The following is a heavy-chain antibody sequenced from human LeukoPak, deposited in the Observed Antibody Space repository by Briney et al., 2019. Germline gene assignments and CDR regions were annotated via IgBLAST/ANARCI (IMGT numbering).Heavy chain of an antibody. CDR1: GFTLSSYA. CDR3: AKDGMVRGVIIDYFDY. V-gene: IGHV3-23*01. D-gene: IGHD3-10*01. J-gene: IGHJ4*02. Sequence: PGGSLRLSCAASGFTLSSYAMSWVRQAPGKGLEWVSAISGSGGSTYYADSVKGRFTISRDNSKNTLYLQMNSLRAEDTAVYYCAKDGMVRGVIIDYFDYWGQGTLVTVSS. CDR2: ISGSGGST.